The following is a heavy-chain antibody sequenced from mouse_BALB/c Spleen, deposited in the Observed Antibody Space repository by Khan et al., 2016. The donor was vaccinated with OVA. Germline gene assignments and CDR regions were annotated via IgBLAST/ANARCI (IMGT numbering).Heavy chain of an antibody. CDR3: ARDGYSPWFAY. J-gene: IGHJ3*01. D-gene: IGHD2-3*01. Sequence: VQLKESGAELVRPGALVKLSCKASGFNIKDYYMHWVKQRPEQGLVWIGRIYPENGDTIYDPKFQGKASITSDTSSNTAYLQLSSLTSEDTAFYYCARDGYSPWFAYWGQGTLVTVSA. CDR1: GFNIKDYY. CDR2: IYPENGDT. V-gene: IGHV14-1*02.